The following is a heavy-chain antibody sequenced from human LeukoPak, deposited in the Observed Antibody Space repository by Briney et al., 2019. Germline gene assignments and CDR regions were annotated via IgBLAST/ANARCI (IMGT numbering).Heavy chain of an antibody. CDR2: ISTSSNTI. V-gene: IGHV3-21*01. Sequence: PGGSLRLSCAASGFTFSSYTMNWVRQAPGKGLEWVSSISTSSNTIYYVDSVKGRSTISRDNPKNSLYLQMNSLRAEDTAVYYCARGPFTSGLFDYWGQGTLVTVSS. D-gene: IGHD6-19*01. J-gene: IGHJ4*02. CDR3: ARGPFTSGLFDY. CDR1: GFTFSSYT.